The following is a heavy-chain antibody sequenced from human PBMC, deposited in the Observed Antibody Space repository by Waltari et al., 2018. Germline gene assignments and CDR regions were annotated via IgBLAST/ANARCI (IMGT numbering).Heavy chain of an antibody. Sequence: QVQLVQSGAEVKKPGASVKVSCKASGYTFTSYAMHWVRQAPGQRLEWMGWTNAGNGNTKYSQKFQGRVTITRDTSASTAYMELSSLRSEDTAVYYCASGYSPIADAFDIWGQGTMVTVSS. V-gene: IGHV1-3*01. CDR1: GYTFTSYA. J-gene: IGHJ3*02. CDR3: ASGYSPIADAFDI. D-gene: IGHD6-13*01. CDR2: TNAGNGNT.